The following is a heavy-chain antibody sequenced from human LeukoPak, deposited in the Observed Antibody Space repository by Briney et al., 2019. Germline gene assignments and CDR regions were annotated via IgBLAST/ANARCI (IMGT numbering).Heavy chain of an antibody. CDR3: VRDRRDDYGDYRGADY. V-gene: IGHV4-4*07. CDR1: GDSISSYY. J-gene: IGHJ4*02. Sequence: SETLSLTCSVSGDSISSYYWNWIRQPAGKGLEWIGRIYSSENTNYNPSLKSRVTMSVDTSKNQFSLKLSSVTAADTAVYYCVRDRRDDYGDYRGADYWGQGTLVTVSS. D-gene: IGHD4-17*01. CDR2: IYSSENT.